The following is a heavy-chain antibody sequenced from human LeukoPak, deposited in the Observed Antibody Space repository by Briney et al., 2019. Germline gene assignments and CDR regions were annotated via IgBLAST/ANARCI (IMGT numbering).Heavy chain of an antibody. CDR2: IYHSGST. Sequence: SETQSLTCAVSGYSISSGYYWGWIRQPPGKGLEWIGSIYHSGSTYYNPSLKSRVTISVDTSKNQFSLKLSSVTAADTAVYYCARRLYDFWSGYPDDAFDIWGQGTMVTVSS. D-gene: IGHD3-3*01. V-gene: IGHV4-38-2*01. CDR3: ARRLYDFWSGYPDDAFDI. J-gene: IGHJ3*02. CDR1: GYSISSGYY.